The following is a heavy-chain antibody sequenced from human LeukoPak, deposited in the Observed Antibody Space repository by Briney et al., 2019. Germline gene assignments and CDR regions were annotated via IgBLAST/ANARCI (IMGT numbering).Heavy chain of an antibody. CDR2: IYYSGST. D-gene: IGHD6-13*01. Sequence: PSETLSLTCTVSGGSISSSSYYWGWIRQPRGKGLEWIGSIYYSGSTYYNPSLKSRVTISVDTSKNQFSLKLSSVTAADTAVYSCARQNSGFIAAAGRFDYWGQGTLVTVSS. V-gene: IGHV4-39*01. J-gene: IGHJ4*02. CDR3: ARQNSGFIAAAGRFDY. CDR1: GGSISSSSYY.